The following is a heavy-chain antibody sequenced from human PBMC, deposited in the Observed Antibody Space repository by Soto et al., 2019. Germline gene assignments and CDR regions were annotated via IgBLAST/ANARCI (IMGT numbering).Heavy chain of an antibody. V-gene: IGHV1-69*12. J-gene: IGHJ4*02. Sequence: QVQLVQSGAEVKKPGSSVKVSCKASGGTFSSYAISWVRQAPGQGLEWMGGIIPIFGTANYAQKFQGRVTITADESTSTAYMELSSLRSEDTAVYYCASSGYYAKIAEPYYFDYLGQGSLVTVSS. CDR3: ASSGYYAKIAEPYYFDY. CDR2: IIPIFGTA. CDR1: GGTFSSYA. D-gene: IGHD3-22*01.